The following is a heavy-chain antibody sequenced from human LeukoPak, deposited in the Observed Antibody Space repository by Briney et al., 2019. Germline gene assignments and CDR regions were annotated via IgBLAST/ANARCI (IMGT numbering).Heavy chain of an antibody. D-gene: IGHD2-21*02. CDR3: TTGSPYCGGDCSGH. Sequence: PGGSLRLSCAASGFTFDDYTMHWVRQAPGKGLEWVSLINWDGGTTYYADSVKGRFTISRDNSKNPLYLQMNSLRSEDTAFYYCTTGSPYCGGDCSGHWGQGTLVTVSS. CDR2: INWDGGTT. J-gene: IGHJ4*02. V-gene: IGHV3-43*01. CDR1: GFTFDDYT.